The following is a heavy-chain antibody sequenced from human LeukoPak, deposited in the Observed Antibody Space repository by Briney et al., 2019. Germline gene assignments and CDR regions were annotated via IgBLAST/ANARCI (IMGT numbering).Heavy chain of an antibody. V-gene: IGHV4-34*01. D-gene: IGHD1-26*01. CDR1: GGSFSGYY. Sequence: SETLSLTCAVYGGSFSGYYWSWIRQPPGKGLEWIGEINHSGSTNYNPSLKSRVTISVDTSKNQFSLKLSSVTAADTAVYYCARHPAARHYDYWGQGTLVTVSS. CDR3: ARHPAARHYDY. J-gene: IGHJ4*02. CDR2: INHSGST.